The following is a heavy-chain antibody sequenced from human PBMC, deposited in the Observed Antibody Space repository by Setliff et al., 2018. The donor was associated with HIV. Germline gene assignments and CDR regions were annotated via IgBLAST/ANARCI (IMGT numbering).Heavy chain of an antibody. V-gene: IGHV4-38-2*01. CDR3: ARVSSTY. CDR1: GFSISSRYY. Sequence: PSETLSLTCDVSGFSISSRYYWGWIRQSPGKGLEWIGEINHSGRTKYSPSLRSRVSISVDTSKTQFSLKLSSVTAADTAVYYCARVSSTYWGQGTLVTVSS. J-gene: IGHJ4*02. D-gene: IGHD2-15*01. CDR2: INHSGRT.